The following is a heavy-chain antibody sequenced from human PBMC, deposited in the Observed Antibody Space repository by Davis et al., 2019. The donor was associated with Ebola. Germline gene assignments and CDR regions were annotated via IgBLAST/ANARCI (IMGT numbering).Heavy chain of an antibody. CDR1: GYSFTTYW. CDR3: ARRKSSSAWYGDDY. D-gene: IGHD6-19*01. CDR2: IYPGDSDT. V-gene: IGHV5-51*01. J-gene: IGHJ4*02. Sequence: GESLKISCKGSGYSFTTYWIGWVRQMPGKGLEWMGIIYPGDSDTRYSPSFQGQVTISADKSISTAYLQLNSLKASDTAMYYCARRKSSSAWYGDDYWGQGTLVTVSS.